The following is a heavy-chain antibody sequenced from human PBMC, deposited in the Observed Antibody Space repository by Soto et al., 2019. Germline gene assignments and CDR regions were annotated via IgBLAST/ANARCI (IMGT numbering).Heavy chain of an antibody. D-gene: IGHD6-6*01. CDR1: GGTFSSYA. CDR3: ARDNRGGSSYFWYYYYGMDV. J-gene: IGHJ6*02. CDR2: IIPIFGTA. Sequence: SVKVSCKASGGTFSSYAISWVRQAPGQGLEWMGGIIPIFGTANYAQKFQGRVTITADESTSTAYMELSSLRSEDTAVYYCARDNRGGSSYFWYYYYGMDVWGQGTTVTVSS. V-gene: IGHV1-69*13.